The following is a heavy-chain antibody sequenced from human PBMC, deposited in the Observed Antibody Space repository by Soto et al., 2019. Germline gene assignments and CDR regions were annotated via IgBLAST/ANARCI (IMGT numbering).Heavy chain of an antibody. V-gene: IGHV3-23*01. J-gene: IGHJ3*02. CDR1: GFTFSSYA. D-gene: IGHD2-2*01. CDR2: ISGSGGST. CDR3: AKDNKGCSSTSCYDLIDAFDT. Sequence: GGSLRLSCAACGFTFSSYAMSGVRQAPGKGLEWVSAISGSGGSTYYADSVKGRFTISRDNSKNTLYLQMNSLRAEDTAVYYCAKDNKGCSSTSCYDLIDAFDTWGQGTMVTVSS.